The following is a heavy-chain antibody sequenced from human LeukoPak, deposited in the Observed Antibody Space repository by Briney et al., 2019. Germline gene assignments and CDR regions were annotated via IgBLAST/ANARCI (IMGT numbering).Heavy chain of an antibody. V-gene: IGHV3-23*01. CDR3: AKDSYYYGSGSLSD. CDR2: ISGSGGST. CDR1: GFTFSSYA. Sequence: GGSLRLSCAASGFTFSSYAMSWVRQAPGKGLEWVSAISGSGGSTYYADSVKGRFTISRDNSKNTLYLQMNSLRAEDTAVYYCAKDSYYYGSGSLSDWGQGTLVTVSS. J-gene: IGHJ4*02. D-gene: IGHD3-10*01.